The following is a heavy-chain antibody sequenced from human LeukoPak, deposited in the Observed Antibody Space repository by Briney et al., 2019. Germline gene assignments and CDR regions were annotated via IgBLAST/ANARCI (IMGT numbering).Heavy chain of an antibody. CDR1: GFTFSSYG. V-gene: IGHV3-30*03. CDR3: TTDLTVRGAPHYYGMDV. D-gene: IGHD3-10*01. Sequence: GRSLRLSCAASGFTFSSYGMHWVRQAPGKGLEWVAVISYDGSNKYYADSVKGRFTISRDNSKNTLYLQMNSLKTEDTAVYYCTTDLTVRGAPHYYGMDVWGQGTTVTVSS. CDR2: ISYDGSNK. J-gene: IGHJ6*02.